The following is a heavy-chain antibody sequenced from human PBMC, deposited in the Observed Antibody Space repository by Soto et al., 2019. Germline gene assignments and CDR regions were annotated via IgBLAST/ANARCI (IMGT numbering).Heavy chain of an antibody. CDR3: STSVYCSTTRCYYSYGLDV. CDR2: IIPIFGTE. V-gene: IGHV1-69*01. CDR1: GGTFSSHS. J-gene: IGHJ6*02. D-gene: IGHD2-2*01. Sequence: QVQLVQSGAEVKKPGSSVKVSCKVSGGTFSSHSINWVRQAPGQGPEWMGGIIPIFGTENYAQKFQGRVTITADESTSPAYMELRSLTSEDTALYYCSTSVYCSTTRCYYSYGLDVWGQGTTVIVSS.